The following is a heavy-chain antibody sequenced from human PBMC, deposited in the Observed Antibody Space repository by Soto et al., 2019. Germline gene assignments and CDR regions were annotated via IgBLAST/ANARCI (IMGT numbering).Heavy chain of an antibody. CDR3: ARDLNETTYYDFWSGYYF. CDR1: GFTISSHS. CDR2: ISSSSSYI. J-gene: IGHJ4*02. D-gene: IGHD3-3*01. V-gene: IGHV3-21*01. Sequence: PGGSLRLSCAASGFTISSHSMNWVRQAPGKGLEWVSSISSSSSYIYYADSVKGRFTISRDNAKNSLYLQMNSLRAEDTAVYYYARDLNETTYYDFWSGYYFWGQGTLVTVSS.